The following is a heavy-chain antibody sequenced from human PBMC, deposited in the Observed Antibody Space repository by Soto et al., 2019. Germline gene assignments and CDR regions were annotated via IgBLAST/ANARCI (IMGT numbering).Heavy chain of an antibody. CDR1: GFTFSSYA. D-gene: IGHD4-17*01. J-gene: IGHJ4*02. CDR2: ISGSGGST. CDR3: ANLYGDYVRAAFDC. Sequence: EVQLLESGGGLVQPGGSLRLSCAASGFTFSSYAMSWVRQAPGKGLEWVSAISGSGGSTYYADAVKGRFTISRDNSKNPLYLQIISLGAEDTAVYYCANLYGDYVRAAFDCWGQGTLVTVCS. V-gene: IGHV3-23*01.